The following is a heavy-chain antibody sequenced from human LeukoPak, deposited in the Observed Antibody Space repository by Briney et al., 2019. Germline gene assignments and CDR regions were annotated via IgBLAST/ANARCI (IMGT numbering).Heavy chain of an antibody. CDR1: GYTFTGYY. D-gene: IGHD2-8*01. CDR2: INPNSGGT. CDR3: ARSPKWRGGMDV. Sequence: GASVKVSCKASGYTFTGYYMHWVRQAPGQGLEWMGWINPNSGGTNYAQKFQGRATMTRDTSISTAYMELSRLRSDDTAVYYCARSPKWRGGMDVWGQGTTVTVSS. V-gene: IGHV1-2*02. J-gene: IGHJ6*02.